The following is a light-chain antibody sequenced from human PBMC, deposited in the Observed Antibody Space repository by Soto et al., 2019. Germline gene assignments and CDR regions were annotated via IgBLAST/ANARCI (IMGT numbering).Light chain of an antibody. J-gene: IGKJ4*01. Sequence: DIVMTQSPDSLAVSLGERATINCKSSQSVLYSSNNKNYLAWYQQKPGQPPKLLIYWASTRESGVPDRFSGSGSGTDFTLTISGLQAEDVAVYYCQQYYSTPLTFGGGTKVDNK. V-gene: IGKV4-1*01. CDR1: QSVLYSSNNKNY. CDR2: WAS. CDR3: QQYYSTPLT.